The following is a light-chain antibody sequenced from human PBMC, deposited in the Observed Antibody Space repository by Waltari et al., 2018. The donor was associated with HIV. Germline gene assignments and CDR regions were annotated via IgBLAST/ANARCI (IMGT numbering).Light chain of an antibody. V-gene: IGKV3-15*01. CDR3: QQYNNWPRT. CDR2: GAS. Sequence: EIVMTQSPATLSVSTGERAPLSCRASQSVSSNLAWYQQKPGQAPRLLIYGASTRATGIPARFSGSGSGTEFTLTISSLQSEDFAIYYCQQYNNWPRTFGQGTKVEIK. CDR1: QSVSSN. J-gene: IGKJ1*01.